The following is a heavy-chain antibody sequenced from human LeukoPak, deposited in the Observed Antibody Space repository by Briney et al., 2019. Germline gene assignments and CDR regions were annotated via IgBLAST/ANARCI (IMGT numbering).Heavy chain of an antibody. J-gene: IGHJ4*02. V-gene: IGHV3-7*01. CDR2: INPDGSIK. CDR1: GFTFGHHF. Sequence: GGVLRLSCVASGFTFGHHFMSWVRQAPGGGLEWVANINPDGSIKFHADSVKGRFTISRDNARNSVYLQMNSLRGEDTAVYYCARAVDVADYWGQGTLVAVSS. D-gene: IGHD3-16*01. CDR3: ARAVDVADY.